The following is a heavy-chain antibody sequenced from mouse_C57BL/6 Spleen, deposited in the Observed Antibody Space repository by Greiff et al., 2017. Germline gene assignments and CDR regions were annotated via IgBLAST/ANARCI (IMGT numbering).Heavy chain of an antibody. Sequence: EVMLVESGGGLVKPGGSLKLSCAASGFTFSDYGMHWVRQAPEKGLEWVAYISSGSSTIYYADTVKGRFTISRDKAKNTLFLQMTSLRSEDTAMYYCARYDGYYYYAMDYWGQGTSVTVSS. D-gene: IGHD2-3*01. V-gene: IGHV5-17*01. J-gene: IGHJ4*01. CDR2: ISSGSSTI. CDR3: ARYDGYYYYAMDY. CDR1: GFTFSDYG.